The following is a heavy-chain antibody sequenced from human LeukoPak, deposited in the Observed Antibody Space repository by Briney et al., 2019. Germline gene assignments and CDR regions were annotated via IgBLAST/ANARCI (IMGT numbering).Heavy chain of an antibody. J-gene: IGHJ6*02. CDR3: AREDYRNYKYGMDV. CDR1: GGSISSYY. D-gene: IGHD3-16*02. CDR2: IYTSGST. Sequence: SETLSLTCTVSGGSISSYYWSWIRQPAGKGLEWIGRIYTSGSTNYNPSLKSRVTMSVDTSKNQFSLRLSSVTAADTAVYYCAREDYRNYKYGMDVWGQGTTVTVSS. V-gene: IGHV4-4*07.